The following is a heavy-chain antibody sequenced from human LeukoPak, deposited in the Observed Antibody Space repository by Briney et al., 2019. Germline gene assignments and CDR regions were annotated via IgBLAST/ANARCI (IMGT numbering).Heavy chain of an antibody. CDR1: GGSISSSSHY. V-gene: IGHV4-39*07. J-gene: IGHJ4*02. CDR2: IYYSGST. D-gene: IGHD6-13*01. CDR3: ARDHGSSNWFYY. Sequence: SETLSLTCTVSGGSISSSSHYWGWIRQPPGKGLEWIGSIYYSGSTYYNPSLESRVTISVDTSKNQFSLRLSSVTAADTAVYYCARDHGSSNWFYYWGQGTLVTVSS.